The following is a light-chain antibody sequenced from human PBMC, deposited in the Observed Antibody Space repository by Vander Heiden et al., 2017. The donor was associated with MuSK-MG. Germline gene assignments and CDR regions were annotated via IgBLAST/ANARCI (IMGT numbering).Light chain of an antibody. J-gene: IGKJ3*01. CDR1: QDISNF. CDR3: QQDERLPFT. CDR2: DAS. Sequence: DIQMTQSPSSLSASVGDRVTITCQASQDISNFLNWYQRKPGKAPKILIFDASNLETGVPSRFSGSGSGTDFTFTISSLQPEDVATYYCQQDERLPFTFGHGTKLDIK. V-gene: IGKV1-33*01.